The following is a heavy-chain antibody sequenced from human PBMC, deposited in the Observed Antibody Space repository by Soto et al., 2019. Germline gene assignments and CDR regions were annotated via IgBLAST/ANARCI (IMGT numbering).Heavy chain of an antibody. D-gene: IGHD3-9*01. J-gene: IGHJ6*02. Sequence: PGGSLRLSCAASGFTFDDYAMHWVRQAPGKGLEWVSGISWNSGSIGYADSVKGRFTISRDNAKNSLYLQMNSLRAEDTAVYYCTTSFWKYYDISPDRSYGMDVWGQGTTVTVSS. CDR3: TTSFWKYYDISPDRSYGMDV. CDR1: GFTFDDYA. CDR2: ISWNSGSI. V-gene: IGHV3-9*01.